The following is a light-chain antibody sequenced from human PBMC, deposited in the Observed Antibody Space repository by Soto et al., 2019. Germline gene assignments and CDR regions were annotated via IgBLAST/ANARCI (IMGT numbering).Light chain of an antibody. CDR1: QSVSNSY. J-gene: IGKJ1*01. CDR3: QQRSNWPRT. CDR2: SAS. V-gene: IGKV3D-20*02. Sequence: VGTESTGPRSLSQQKKATSSCRPSQSVSNSYLAWYQQKPGQAPRRLIYSASNRPTGIPDRFSGSGSGTDFTLTITCLEPEDFAAYYCQQRSNWPRTFGQGTKV.